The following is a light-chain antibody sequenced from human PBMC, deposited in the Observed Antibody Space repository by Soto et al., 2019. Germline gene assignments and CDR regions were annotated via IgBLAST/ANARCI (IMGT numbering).Light chain of an antibody. CDR3: SSYTSSSTVV. CDR1: SSDVGGYNY. V-gene: IGLV2-14*01. J-gene: IGLJ2*01. CDR2: DVS. Sequence: QSALTQPASVSGSPGQSLTISCTGTSSDVGGYNYVSWYQQHPGKAPKLMIYDVSNRPSGVSNRFSGSKSGNTASLTISGLQAEDEADYYCSSYTSSSTVVFGGGTTLTVL.